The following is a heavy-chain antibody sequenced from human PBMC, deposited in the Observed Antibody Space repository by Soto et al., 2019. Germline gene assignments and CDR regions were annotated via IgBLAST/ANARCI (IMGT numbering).Heavy chain of an antibody. V-gene: IGHV4-39*01. D-gene: IGHD6-13*01. CDR3: ARHGWSSSRGFDP. Sequence: SEILSLTYTVSGGSISSSSYYWGWISQPPGKGLEWIGSIYYSGSTYYNPSLKSRVTISVDTSKNQFSLKLSSVTAADTAVYYCARHGWSSSRGFDPWGQGTLVTVSS. CDR1: GGSISSSSYY. J-gene: IGHJ5*02. CDR2: IYYSGST.